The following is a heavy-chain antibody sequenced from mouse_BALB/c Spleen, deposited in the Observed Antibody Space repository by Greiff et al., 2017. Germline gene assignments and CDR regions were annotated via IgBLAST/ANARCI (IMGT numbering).Heavy chain of an antibody. CDR2: IYPGDGDT. CDR3: AREGDGYPHFDY. D-gene: IGHD2-3*01. V-gene: IGHV1-82*01. J-gene: IGHJ2*01. Sequence: QVQLKESGPELVKPGASVKISCKASGYAFSSSWMNWVKQRPGQGLEWIGRIYPGDGDTNYNGKFKGKATLTADKSSSTAYMQLSSLTSVDSAVYFCAREGDGYPHFDYWGQGTTLTVSS. CDR1: GYAFSSSW.